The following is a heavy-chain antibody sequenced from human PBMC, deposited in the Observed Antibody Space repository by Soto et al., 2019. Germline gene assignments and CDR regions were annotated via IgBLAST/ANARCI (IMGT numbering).Heavy chain of an antibody. J-gene: IGHJ4*02. CDR1: GYTSTSYG. V-gene: IGHV1-18*01. Sequence: ASVKVSCKASGYTSTSYGISWVRQAPGQGLEWMGWISAYNGNTNYAQKLQGRVTMTTDTSTSTAYMELRSLRSDDTAVYYCARVGQQLVLGYFDYWGQGTLVTVSS. D-gene: IGHD6-13*01. CDR2: ISAYNGNT. CDR3: ARVGQQLVLGYFDY.